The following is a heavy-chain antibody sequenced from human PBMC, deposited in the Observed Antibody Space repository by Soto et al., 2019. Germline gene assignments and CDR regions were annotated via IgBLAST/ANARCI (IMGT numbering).Heavy chain of an antibody. CDR1: GGSISSGDYY. J-gene: IGHJ5*02. D-gene: IGHD6-13*01. Sequence: SETLSLTCTVSGGSISSGDYYWSWIRQPPGKGLEWIGDIYHSGSTNYNPSLKSRVTISVDTSKNQFSLKLSFVTAADTAVYYCARFNRAAAAGTNWFDPWGQGTLVTVSS. CDR3: ARFNRAAAAGTNWFDP. CDR2: IYHSGST. V-gene: IGHV4-61*08.